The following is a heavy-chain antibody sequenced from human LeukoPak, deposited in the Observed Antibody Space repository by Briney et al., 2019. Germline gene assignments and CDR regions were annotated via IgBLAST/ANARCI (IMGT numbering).Heavy chain of an antibody. CDR2: IYTSGST. Sequence: PSQTLSLTCTVSGGSIRSGSYYWSWIRQPAGKGLEWIGRIYTSGSTNYNPSLKSRVTISVDTSKNQFSLKLSSVTAADTAVYYCARDLIKEARFHPWGQGTLVTVSS. CDR1: GGSIRSGSYY. V-gene: IGHV4-61*02. J-gene: IGHJ5*02. CDR3: ARDLIKEARFHP.